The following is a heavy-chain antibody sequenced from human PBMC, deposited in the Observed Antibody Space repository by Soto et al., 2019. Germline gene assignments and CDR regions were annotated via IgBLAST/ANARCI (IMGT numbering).Heavy chain of an antibody. J-gene: IGHJ5*02. D-gene: IGHD2-21*02. CDR2: RSYSGST. Sequence: SETLSLTCTVSGGSISSGDYYWSWVRQHPGKGLEWIGYRSYSGSTYYDPSLKSRVTIVVDTSRNQFSLRLSSVTAADTAVYYCAREGGLAYCGGDCLYNWFDPWGQGTLVTVSS. V-gene: IGHV4-31*03. CDR3: AREGGLAYCGGDCLYNWFDP. CDR1: GGSISSGDYY.